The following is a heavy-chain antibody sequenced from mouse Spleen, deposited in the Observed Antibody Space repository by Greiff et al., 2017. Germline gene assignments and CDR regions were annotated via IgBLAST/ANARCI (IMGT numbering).Heavy chain of an antibody. V-gene: IGHV1-81*01. J-gene: IGHJ2*01. D-gene: IGHD1-2*01. Sequence: VKLQQSGAELARPGASVKLSCKASGYTFTSYGISWVKQRTGQGLEWIGEIYPRSGNTYYNEKFKGKATLTADKSSSTAYMELRSLTSEDSAVYFCASSLLRLQDYFDYWGQGTTLTVSS. CDR3: ASSLLRLQDYFDY. CDR2: IYPRSGNT. CDR1: GYTFTSYG.